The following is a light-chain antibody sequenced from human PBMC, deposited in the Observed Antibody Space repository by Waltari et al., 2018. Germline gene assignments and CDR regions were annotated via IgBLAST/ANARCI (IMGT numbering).Light chain of an antibody. J-gene: IGLJ2*01. Sequence: QSVLTQPPSLSGAPGQRVPISCTGSSPNIGAGFDVHWFQHLPGASPKLLIYGNINRPSGVPDRFSGSKSGTSASLAITGLQAEDEADYYCQSYDSSPSAWVFGGGTKLTVL. CDR2: GNI. V-gene: IGLV1-40*01. CDR3: QSYDSSPSAWV. CDR1: SPNIGAGFD.